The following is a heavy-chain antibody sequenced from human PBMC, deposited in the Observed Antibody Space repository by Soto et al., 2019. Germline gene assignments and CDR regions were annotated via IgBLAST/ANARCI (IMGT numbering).Heavy chain of an antibody. D-gene: IGHD2-21*01. V-gene: IGHV4-31*03. J-gene: IGHJ5*02. CDR3: ARLRIATNNYKWFDP. CDR1: GAALNSGNYY. CDR2: IYVTGAV. Sequence: SETLSLTCSVSGAALNSGNYYWSWIRQVPGKGLEWIGHIYVTGAVDYNPYLRDRITISQDTSERQFSLNLRLVTAADTAVYYCARLRIATNNYKWFDPWGQGNLVTVSS.